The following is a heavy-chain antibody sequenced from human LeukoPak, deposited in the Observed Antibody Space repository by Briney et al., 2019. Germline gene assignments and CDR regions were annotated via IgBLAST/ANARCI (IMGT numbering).Heavy chain of an antibody. Sequence: GGSLRLSCAASGFPFSTYAMSWVRQAPGKGLEWVSSIRGSDGSSYYADSVKGRFAISRDNSKNTLYLQMNSLRAEDTAVYYCAKDVYGDYGGLDYWGQGTLVTVSS. CDR1: GFPFSTYA. J-gene: IGHJ4*02. CDR2: IRGSDGSS. CDR3: AKDVYGDYGGLDY. V-gene: IGHV3-23*01. D-gene: IGHD4-17*01.